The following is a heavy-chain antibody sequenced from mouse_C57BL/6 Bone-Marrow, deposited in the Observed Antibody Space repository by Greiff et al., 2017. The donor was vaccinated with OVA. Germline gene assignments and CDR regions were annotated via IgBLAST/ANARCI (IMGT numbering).Heavy chain of an antibody. CDR1: GFTFSDYG. CDR3: ASGTAWFAY. V-gene: IGHV5-17*01. Sequence: EVKLVESGGGLVKPGGSLKLSCAASGFTFSDYGMHWVRQAPEKGLVWVAYISSGSSTIYYADTVKGRFTISRDNAKNTLFLQMTSLRSEDTAMYYCASGTAWFAYWGQGTLVTVSA. CDR2: ISSGSSTI. J-gene: IGHJ3*01. D-gene: IGHD4-1*01.